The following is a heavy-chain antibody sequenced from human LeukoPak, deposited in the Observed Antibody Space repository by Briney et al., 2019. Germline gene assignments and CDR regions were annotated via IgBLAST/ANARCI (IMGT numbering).Heavy chain of an antibody. CDR3: AKDSTVTTSHFDY. V-gene: IGHV3-33*06. Sequence: GRSLRLSCAASGFTFSSYGMHWVRQPPGKGLEWVAVIWYDGSNKYYADSVKGRFTISRDNSKNTLYLQMNSLRAEDTAVYYCAKDSTVTTSHFDYWGQGTLVTVSS. J-gene: IGHJ4*02. D-gene: IGHD4-17*01. CDR1: GFTFSSYG. CDR2: IWYDGSNK.